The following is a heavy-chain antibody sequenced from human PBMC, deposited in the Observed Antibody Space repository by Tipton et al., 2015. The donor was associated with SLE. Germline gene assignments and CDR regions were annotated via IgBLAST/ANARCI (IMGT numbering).Heavy chain of an antibody. CDR1: FYSVSTAFS. J-gene: IGHJ4*02. Sequence: TLSLTCSVSFYSVSTAFSWGWLRQSPGKGLEWIGSIHHSGDTYYNPSLRSRVTISRDTSNNRFSLRVASVSASDTAMYYCARSTASWSYYFASWGQGTLVTVSS. CDR2: IHHSGDT. D-gene: IGHD6-13*01. CDR3: ARSTASWSYYFAS. V-gene: IGHV4-38-2*02.